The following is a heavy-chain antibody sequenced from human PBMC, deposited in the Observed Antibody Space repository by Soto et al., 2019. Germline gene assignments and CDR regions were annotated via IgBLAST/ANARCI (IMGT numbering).Heavy chain of an antibody. Sequence: PSETLSPTCAAPDGPISPAGDAWSWIRQPPGGGLEWIGHLYHSGTSLYNPSRKTRLTMSLGRSNNQFSLTLTSVTAADTAVYYCARAQFYSGSGRYNNLMFDPWGQGIQVTVSS. CDR1: DGPISPAGDA. CDR2: LYHSGTS. J-gene: IGHJ5*02. D-gene: IGHD3-10*01. CDR3: ARAQFYSGSGRYNNLMFDP. V-gene: IGHV4-30-2*01.